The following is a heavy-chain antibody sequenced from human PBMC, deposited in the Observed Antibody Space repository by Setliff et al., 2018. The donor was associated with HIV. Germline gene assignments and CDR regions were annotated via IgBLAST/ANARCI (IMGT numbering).Heavy chain of an antibody. CDR1: GFTFSNAW. Sequence: PGGSLRLSCAASGFTFSNAWMSWVRQAPGKGLEWVGRIKSKTDGGTTDYAAPVKGRFTISRDDSKNTLYLQMNSLKTEDTAVYYCTWYYYGSRPLIDYWGQGTQVTVSS. D-gene: IGHD3-10*01. CDR2: IKSKTDGGTT. CDR3: TWYYYGSRPLIDY. V-gene: IGHV3-15*01. J-gene: IGHJ4*02.